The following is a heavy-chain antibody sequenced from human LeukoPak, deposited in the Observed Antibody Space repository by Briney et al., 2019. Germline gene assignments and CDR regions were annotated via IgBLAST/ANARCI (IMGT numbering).Heavy chain of an antibody. CDR2: IRGNGDT. Sequence: GGSLRLSCAASGFTVSSNYMSWVRQAPGKGPDWVSSIRGNGDTFYADSVKGRSTLSRDDSTNTVFLQLNNLRVEDTAIYYCAKANWVSNADAVWWGQGTQVTVSS. D-gene: IGHD7-27*01. CDR1: GFTVSSNY. J-gene: IGHJ4*02. V-gene: IGHV3-53*01. CDR3: AKANWVSNADAVW.